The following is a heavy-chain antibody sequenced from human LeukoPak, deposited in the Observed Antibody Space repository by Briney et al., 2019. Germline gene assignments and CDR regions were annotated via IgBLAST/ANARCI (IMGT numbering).Heavy chain of an antibody. V-gene: IGHV1-2*02. Sequence: ASVTVSCTASGYTFTVNYIHWVRQAPGQGLEWMGWINPNSGGTNYAQNFQGRVTMTRDTSISTAYMELSRLRSDDTAVYYCARVPKSGSSHDWGQGTLVTVSS. D-gene: IGHD1-26*01. J-gene: IGHJ4*02. CDR2: INPNSGGT. CDR1: GYTFTVNY. CDR3: ARVPKSGSSHD.